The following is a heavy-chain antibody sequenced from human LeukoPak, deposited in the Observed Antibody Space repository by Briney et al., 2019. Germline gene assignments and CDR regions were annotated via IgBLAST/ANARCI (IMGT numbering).Heavy chain of an antibody. CDR3: ARDTGPMARADY. D-gene: IGHD5-24*01. Sequence: WASVKVSCKASGGTFSSYAISWVRQAPGQGLEWMGGIIPIFGTANYAQKFQGRVTITADKPTSTAYMELSSLRSEDTAVFYCARDTGPMARADYWGQGTLVTVSS. CDR1: GGTFSSYA. CDR2: IIPIFGTA. V-gene: IGHV1-69*06. J-gene: IGHJ4*02.